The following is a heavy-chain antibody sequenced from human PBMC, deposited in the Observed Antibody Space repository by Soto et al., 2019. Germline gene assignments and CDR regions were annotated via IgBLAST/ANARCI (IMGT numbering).Heavy chain of an antibody. J-gene: IGHJ6*03. V-gene: IGHV6-1*01. CDR3: AKITYNWNFGTYYIDV. CDR1: GDSVSSNSAV. CDR2: TYYMSKWYN. D-gene: IGHD1-7*01. Sequence: QVQLQQSGPGLLKPSQTLSLICAISGDSVSSNSAVWNWIRQSPSRGLEWLGRTYYMSKWYNDYAVSLKSRITVNSDTSKNQFSLQLNSVTPEDTAVYYCAKITYNWNFGTYYIDVWGKGTAVTVSS.